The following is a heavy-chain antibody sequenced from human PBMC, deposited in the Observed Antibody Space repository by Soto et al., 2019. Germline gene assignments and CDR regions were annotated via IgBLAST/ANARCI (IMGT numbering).Heavy chain of an antibody. J-gene: IGHJ4*02. D-gene: IGHD2-2*02. CDR1: GYTFSSYG. CDR3: ARVGAAINYFDY. Sequence: GASVKVSCKASGYTFSSYGVSWVRQAPGQGLEWMGWISDYNGNTNYAQKLQGRVTMTTDTSTSTAYMELRSLTSDDTAVYYCARVGAAINYFDYWGQGTQVTVSS. V-gene: IGHV1-18*01. CDR2: ISDYNGNT.